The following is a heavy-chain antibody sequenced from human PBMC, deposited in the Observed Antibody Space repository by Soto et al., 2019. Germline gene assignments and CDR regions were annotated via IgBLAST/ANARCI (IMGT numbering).Heavy chain of an antibody. Sequence: PSQTLSLTCVISGDSVSSKSVAWNWIRQSPSRGLEWLGKTYYRSKWYNDYAVSVKSRITINPDTSKNQFSLQLNSVTPEDTAVYYCARDRDRLSDYHYYYGMDVWGQGTTVTVSS. CDR3: ARDRDRLSDYHYYYGMDV. J-gene: IGHJ6*02. V-gene: IGHV6-1*01. CDR2: TYYRSKWYN. CDR1: GDSVSSKSVA. D-gene: IGHD3-10*01.